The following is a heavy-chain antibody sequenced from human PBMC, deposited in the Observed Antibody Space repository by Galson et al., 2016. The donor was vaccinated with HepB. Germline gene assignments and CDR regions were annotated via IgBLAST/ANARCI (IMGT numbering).Heavy chain of an antibody. J-gene: IGHJ1*01. CDR1: GFTLSNSA. CDR3: AVRYSSIWYFQH. Sequence: LRLSCAASGFTLSNSAMSWVRQAPGKGLEWVSAMSDSGGSTYYADSVKGRFTISRDNSKNTMYLQMNSLGAEDTAIYYCAVRYSSIWYFQHWGRGTLVSVSS. D-gene: IGHD6-13*01. V-gene: IGHV3-23*01. CDR2: MSDSGGST.